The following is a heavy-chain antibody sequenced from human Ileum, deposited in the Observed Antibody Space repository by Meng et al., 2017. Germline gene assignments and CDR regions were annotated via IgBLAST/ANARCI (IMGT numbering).Heavy chain of an antibody. CDR3: ARDSESAISVYGTGHDYGMGV. D-gene: IGHD6-19*01. V-gene: IGHV3-21*06. CDR2: ISSSSRHI. CDR1: GFTFSSYT. J-gene: IGHJ6*02. Sequence: GESLKISCAASGFTFSSYTMNWVRQAPGKGLEWVSSISSSSRHIYYADSLKGRFTISRDNVKNTMYLQMASLGAEDTAVYYCARDSESAISVYGTGHDYGMGVWGQGTTVTVSS.